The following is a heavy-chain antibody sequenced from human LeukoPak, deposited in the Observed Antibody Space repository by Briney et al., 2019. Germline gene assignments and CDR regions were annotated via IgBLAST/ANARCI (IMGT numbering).Heavy chain of an antibody. Sequence: GGSLRLSCAASGFTFSSYSMNWVRQAPGKGLEWVSSISSSSSYIYYADSVKGRFTISRDNAKNSLYLQMNSLRAEDTAVYYCARDRQYGSSPSCSLDAFDIWGQGTMVTVSS. V-gene: IGHV3-21*01. CDR3: ARDRQYGSSPSCSLDAFDI. J-gene: IGHJ3*02. D-gene: IGHD2-2*01. CDR1: GFTFSSYS. CDR2: ISSSSSYI.